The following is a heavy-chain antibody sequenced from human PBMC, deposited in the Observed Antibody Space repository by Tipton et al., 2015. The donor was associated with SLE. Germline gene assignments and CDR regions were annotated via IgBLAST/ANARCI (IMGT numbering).Heavy chain of an antibody. CDR2: IIPIFDTR. CDR3: ATGYDYDSKGGAY. CDR1: GDTIINYA. Sequence: QSGAEVKKPGSSVKVSCKASGDTIINYAVSWVRQAPGQGLEWMGVIIPIFDTRDYAQKFQGRVTFTADESTGTAYMELSSLRSEDTAVFYCATGYDYDSKGGAYWGQGTLVTVSS. V-gene: IGHV1-69*01. J-gene: IGHJ4*02. D-gene: IGHD3-22*01.